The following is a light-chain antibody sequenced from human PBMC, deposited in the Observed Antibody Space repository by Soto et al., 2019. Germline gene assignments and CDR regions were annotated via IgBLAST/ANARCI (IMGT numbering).Light chain of an antibody. V-gene: IGLV2-18*02. J-gene: IGLJ1*01. CDR1: SSDVGKYDR. CDR2: EVI. Sequence: QSVLNPPPPVSGSPGQSVTIFCPGTSSDVGKYDRVSWYQQPPGAAPKLIIYEVINRPSGVPARFSGSKSGNTPSLTISGLQAEDEADYYCSSYMSTSRYVFGAGTKVTVL. CDR3: SSYMSTSRYV.